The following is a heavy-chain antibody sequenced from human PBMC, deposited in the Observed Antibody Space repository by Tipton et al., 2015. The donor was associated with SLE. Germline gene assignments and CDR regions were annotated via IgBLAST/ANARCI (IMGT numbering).Heavy chain of an antibody. Sequence: TLSLTCTASCASISSGSYYCSWIRQHAGKGLGWIGHIYTSGSATYNPPLISRVAMSVDTSKNQFSLELSSGTAADAAMYYCARESDYSNSFDSWGQGTLVNVSS. D-gene: IGHD4-11*01. J-gene: IGHJ4*02. CDR2: IYTSGSA. CDR1: CASISSGSYY. CDR3: ARESDYSNSFDS. V-gene: IGHV4-61*09.